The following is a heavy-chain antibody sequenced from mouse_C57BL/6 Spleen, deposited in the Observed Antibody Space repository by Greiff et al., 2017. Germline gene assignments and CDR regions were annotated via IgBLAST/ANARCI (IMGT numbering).Heavy chain of an antibody. Sequence: DVMLVESGGGLVKPGGSLKLSCAASGFTFSDYGMHWVRQAPEKGLEWVAYISSGSSTIYYADTVKGRFTISRDNAKNTLFLQMTSLRSEDTAVYYCARQYYSSSRNYYAMDYWGQGTSVTVSS. D-gene: IGHD1-1*01. CDR3: ARQYYSSSRNYYAMDY. CDR2: ISSGSSTI. V-gene: IGHV5-17*01. J-gene: IGHJ4*01. CDR1: GFTFSDYG.